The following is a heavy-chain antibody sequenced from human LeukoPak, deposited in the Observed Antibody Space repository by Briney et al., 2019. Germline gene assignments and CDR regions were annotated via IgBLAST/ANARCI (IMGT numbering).Heavy chain of an antibody. D-gene: IGHD3-9*01. CDR1: GFTFSSYW. Sequence: GGSLRLSCAASGFTFSSYWMSWVRRAPGKGLEWVANIKQDGSEKYYVDSVKGRFTISGDNAKNLLYLQMNSLRAEDTAVYYCARDMRFRRGLTGYRNWFDPWGQGTLVTVSS. J-gene: IGHJ5*02. CDR2: IKQDGSEK. V-gene: IGHV3-7*01. CDR3: ARDMRFRRGLTGYRNWFDP.